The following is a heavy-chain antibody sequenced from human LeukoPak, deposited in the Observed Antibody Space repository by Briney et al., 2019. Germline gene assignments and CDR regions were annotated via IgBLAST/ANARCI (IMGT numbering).Heavy chain of an antibody. CDR2: INWNGGST. CDR3: ARAFKYSMSGYYFDY. J-gene: IGHJ4*02. CDR1: GFTFSGYS. D-gene: IGHD3-9*01. V-gene: IGHV3-20*04. Sequence: GGSLRLSCAASGFTFSGYSMNWVRQAPGKGLEWVSSINWNGGSTGYADSVKGRFTISRDNAKNSLYMQMNSLRAEDTALYYCARAFKYSMSGYYFDYWGQGTLVTVSS.